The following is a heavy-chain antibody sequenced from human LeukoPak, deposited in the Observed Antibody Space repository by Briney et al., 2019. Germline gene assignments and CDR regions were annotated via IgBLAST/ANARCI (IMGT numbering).Heavy chain of an antibody. J-gene: IGHJ4*02. D-gene: IGHD5-18*01. Sequence: SETLSLTCTVSGGSISSSSYYWGWIRQPPGKGLEWIGSIYYSGSTYYNPSLKSRVTISVDTSKNQFSLKLSSVTAADTAVYYCARSGKIQLFDYWGQGTLVAVSS. CDR2: IYYSGST. CDR1: GGSISSSSYY. V-gene: IGHV4-39*01. CDR3: ARSGKIQLFDY.